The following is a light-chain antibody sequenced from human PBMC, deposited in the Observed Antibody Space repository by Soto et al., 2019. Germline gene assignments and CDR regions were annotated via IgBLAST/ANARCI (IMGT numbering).Light chain of an antibody. CDR3: FSYAGDSTWV. V-gene: IGLV2-23*02. Sequence: QSALTQPASVSGSPGESITISCTGTRSDVGSYNSIAWYQQHPGKAPRVMIFEVTKRPSGISNRFSGSKSGSTASLTISRLQAEDEADYFCFSYAGDSTWVFGGGTKLTVL. J-gene: IGLJ3*02. CDR2: EVT. CDR1: RSDVGSYNS.